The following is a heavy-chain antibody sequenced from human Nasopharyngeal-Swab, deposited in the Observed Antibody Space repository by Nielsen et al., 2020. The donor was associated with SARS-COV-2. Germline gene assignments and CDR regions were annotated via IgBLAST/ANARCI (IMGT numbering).Heavy chain of an antibody. Sequence: GESLKISCVASGLAASDHWMSWVRQAPGKRLAWVGNINEDGSEKRYVESVKGRFTISRDNAQNSLYLQMNSLKAEDTAVYFCVRQVKTVTTELGDCWGQGTLVTVSS. V-gene: IGHV3-7*01. D-gene: IGHD4-17*01. CDR2: INEDGSEK. J-gene: IGHJ4*02. CDR3: VRQVKTVTTELGDC. CDR1: GLAASDHW.